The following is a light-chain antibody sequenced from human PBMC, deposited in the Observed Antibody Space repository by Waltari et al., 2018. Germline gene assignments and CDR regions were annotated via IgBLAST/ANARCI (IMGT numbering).Light chain of an antibody. CDR1: SSDVGGYNY. J-gene: IGLJ3*02. CDR2: DVI. Sequence: QSALTQPPSASGSPGQSVTISCTGTSSDVGGYNYVSWYQQHPGKAPKLMIYDVIKRPSGVPDRFSSSKSGKTASLTVSGLQAEDEADYYCSSYAGSNNLVFGGGTKLTVL. CDR3: SSYAGSNNLV. V-gene: IGLV2-8*01.